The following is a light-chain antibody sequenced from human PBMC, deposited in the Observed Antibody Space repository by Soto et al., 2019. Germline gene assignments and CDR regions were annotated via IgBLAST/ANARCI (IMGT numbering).Light chain of an antibody. V-gene: IGLV1-47*01. CDR2: STD. CDR3: AAWDDSLSGPV. J-gene: IGLJ2*01. Sequence: QSVLTQSPSASGPPGQRVTVFCSGSSSNIGTNFVFWYQQLPGTAPKVLIYSTDKRPSGVPDRFSGSKSGTSASLAISGLRSEDEADYYCAAWDDSLSGPVFGGGTKLTVL. CDR1: SSNIGTNF.